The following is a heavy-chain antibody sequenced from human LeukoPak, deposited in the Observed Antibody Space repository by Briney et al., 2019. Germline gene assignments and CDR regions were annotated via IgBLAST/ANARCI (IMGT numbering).Heavy chain of an antibody. D-gene: IGHD3-10*01. J-gene: IGHJ4*02. Sequence: SQTLSLTCTVSGGSISSGGYYWSWIRQPPGKGLEWIGYIYHSGSTYYNPSLKSRVTISVDTSKNQFSLKLSSVTAADTAVYYCARGGDYYGWDYWGQGTLVTVSS. CDR3: ARGGDYYGWDY. V-gene: IGHV4-30-2*01. CDR2: IYHSGST. CDR1: GGSISSGGYY.